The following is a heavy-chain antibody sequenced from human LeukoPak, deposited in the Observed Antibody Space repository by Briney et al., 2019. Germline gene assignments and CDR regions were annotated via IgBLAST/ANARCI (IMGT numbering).Heavy chain of an antibody. Sequence: PGGSLRLSCAASGFIFSDYAMTWVRQIPGKGLEWVSSITGSGRGTQYGDSVKGRFTASRDNSKNTLYLQMDSLRVEDTALYHCGMDPNGDYIGAFDFWGQGTLVTVSS. D-gene: IGHD4-17*01. V-gene: IGHV3-23*01. CDR2: ITGSGRGT. CDR3: GMDPNGDYIGAFDF. J-gene: IGHJ3*01. CDR1: GFIFSDYA.